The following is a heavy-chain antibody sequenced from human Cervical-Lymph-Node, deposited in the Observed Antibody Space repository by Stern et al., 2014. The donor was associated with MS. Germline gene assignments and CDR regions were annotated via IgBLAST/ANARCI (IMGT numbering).Heavy chain of an antibody. Sequence: VHLVESGGGLVKPGGSLRLSCAASGFTFSDYYMSWIRQAPGKGLEWVSYISSSGSTIYYADSVKGRFTISRDNAKNSLYLQMNSLRAEDTAVYYCARDSSSSWYRGAPRWFDPWGQGTLVTVSS. J-gene: IGHJ5*02. CDR1: GFTFSDYY. V-gene: IGHV3-11*01. D-gene: IGHD6-13*01. CDR3: ARDSSSSWYRGAPRWFDP. CDR2: ISSSGSTI.